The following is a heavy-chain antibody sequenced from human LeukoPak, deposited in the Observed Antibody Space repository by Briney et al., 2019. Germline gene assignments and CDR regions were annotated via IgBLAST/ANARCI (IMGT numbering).Heavy chain of an antibody. CDR1: GDSVSSTGAA. D-gene: IGHD2-8*01. CDR2: TYYRSKWYS. CDR3: TRAQWRAFDS. Sequence: SQTLSLTCAISGDSVSSTGAAWNWIRQSPSRGLEWLGRTYYRSKWYSDYAISLTRRITIDPDTSKNHFSPQLNSVTPEDTAIYYCTRAQWRAFDSWGQGILVTVSS. V-gene: IGHV6-1*01. J-gene: IGHJ4*02.